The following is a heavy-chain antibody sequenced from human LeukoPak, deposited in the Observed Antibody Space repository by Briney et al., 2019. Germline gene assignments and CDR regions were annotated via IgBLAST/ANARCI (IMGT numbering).Heavy chain of an antibody. Sequence: GGSLRLSCAASGFTFSNYAMNWVRQAPGKGLEWVSALSGSGGSTYYADSVKGRCTISRDNSKNTLYLQMNSLRAEDTAVYYCAKDSSSWYELYYFDYWGQGTLVTVSS. D-gene: IGHD6-13*01. V-gene: IGHV3-23*01. CDR1: GFTFSNYA. CDR2: LSGSGGST. CDR3: AKDSSSWYELYYFDY. J-gene: IGHJ4*02.